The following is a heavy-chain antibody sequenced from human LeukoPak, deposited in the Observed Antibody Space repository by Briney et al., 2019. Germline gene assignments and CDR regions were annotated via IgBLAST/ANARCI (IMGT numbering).Heavy chain of an antibody. V-gene: IGHV1-2*02. D-gene: IGHD5-18*01. Sequence: ASVKVSCKTSGYSFADYYMHWVRQAPGQGLEWMGWINPKSGDTNYAQNFQGRVTMTRDTSFRTAYMEVSRLRSDDTGVYYCVRERGRGPDTALDYWGQGSLVTVSS. CDR2: INPKSGDT. CDR1: GYSFADYY. J-gene: IGHJ4*02. CDR3: VRERGRGPDTALDY.